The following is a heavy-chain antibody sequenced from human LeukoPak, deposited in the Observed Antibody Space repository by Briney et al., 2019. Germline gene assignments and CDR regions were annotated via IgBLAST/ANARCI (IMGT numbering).Heavy chain of an antibody. J-gene: IGHJ6*02. Sequence: ASLKLSCKASGGTFSSYALTWVRQAPGQGLEWMGRIISILGIANYAQTFQGTVTTTADKSTSTAYIDLSSLSSEDRAVYYCARDQGVIAPPPCGLDVWGQGTTVTVSS. CDR1: GGTFSSYA. V-gene: IGHV1-69*04. CDR2: IISILGIA. CDR3: ARDQGVIAPPPCGLDV. D-gene: IGHD3-10*01.